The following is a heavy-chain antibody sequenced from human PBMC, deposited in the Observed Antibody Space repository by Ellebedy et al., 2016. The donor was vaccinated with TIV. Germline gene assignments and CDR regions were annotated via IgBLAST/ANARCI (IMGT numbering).Heavy chain of an antibody. CDR3: AHIRTGTVAFDV. V-gene: IGHV2-70*04. D-gene: IGHD1-1*01. Sequence: SGPTLVKPTATLTLTCTFSGFSLTTSAVRMGWIRQPPGKALEWLARIDGDGTTFFNTSLQTRLTVSKDTSKNEVVLTVTNMDPVDTATYYCAHIRTGTVAFDVWGQGTMVTVSS. CDR1: GFSLTTSAVR. J-gene: IGHJ3*01. CDR2: IDGDGTT.